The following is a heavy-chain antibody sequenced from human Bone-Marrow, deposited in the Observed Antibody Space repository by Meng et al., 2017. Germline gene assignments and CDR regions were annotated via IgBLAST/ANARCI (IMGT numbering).Heavy chain of an antibody. CDR3: AGRAMGADAYDY. D-gene: IGHD1-26*01. Sequence: EETLVETGGVLLQPGKFLRISFAASGCTVSGNYMTCVRPAPRKGREWVSLIYGDGSTFYADSVKRRFTISSDNSKNTVYLQRNSLRLEDTAVYCSAGRAMGADAYDYWGQGTLVTVSS. J-gene: IGHJ4*02. V-gene: IGHV3-53*02. CDR1: GCTVSGNY. CDR2: IYGDGST.